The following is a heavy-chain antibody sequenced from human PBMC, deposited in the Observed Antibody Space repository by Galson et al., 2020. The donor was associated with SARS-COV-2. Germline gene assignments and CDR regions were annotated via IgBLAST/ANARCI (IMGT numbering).Heavy chain of an antibody. J-gene: IGHJ4*02. Sequence: SETLSLTCAISGDSVSGNSVAWNWIRRSPLRGLEWLGRTYYRSQWYNEYAEALKSRLIINPDTSKNQFSLHLSSVTSEDTAVYYCARGTEGRGVIDYFDYWGQGTLVTVSS. CDR2: TYYRSQWYN. D-gene: IGHD3-16*02. V-gene: IGHV6-1*01. CDR1: GDSVSGNSVA. CDR3: ARGTEGRGVIDYFDY.